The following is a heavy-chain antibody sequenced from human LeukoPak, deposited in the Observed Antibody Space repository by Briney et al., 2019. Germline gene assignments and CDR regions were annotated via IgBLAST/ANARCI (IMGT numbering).Heavy chain of an antibody. J-gene: IGHJ4*02. CDR1: GFTVSSNY. CDR3: ARRPVEGGGGYDY. V-gene: IGHV3-53*01. D-gene: IGHD3-16*01. CDR2: IYSGGST. Sequence: PGGSLRLSCAASGFTVSSNYMSWVRQAPGKGLEWVSVIYSGGSTYYADSVKGRFTISRDNSKNTLYLQMNSLRAEDTAVYYCARRPVEGGGGYDYWGQRTLVTVSS.